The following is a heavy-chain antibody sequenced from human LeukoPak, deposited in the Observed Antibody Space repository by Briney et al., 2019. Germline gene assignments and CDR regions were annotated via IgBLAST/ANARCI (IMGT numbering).Heavy chain of an antibody. CDR1: GFTFSSYS. CDR3: ARDSTRRGYSYGSNWFDP. D-gene: IGHD5-18*01. Sequence: GGSLRLSCAASGFTFSSYSMNWVRQAPGKGLEWVSSISSSSYIYYADSVKGRFTISRDNAKNSLYLQMNSLRAEDTAVYYCARDSTRRGYSYGSNWFDPWGQGTLVTVSS. V-gene: IGHV3-21*01. CDR2: ISSSSYI. J-gene: IGHJ5*02.